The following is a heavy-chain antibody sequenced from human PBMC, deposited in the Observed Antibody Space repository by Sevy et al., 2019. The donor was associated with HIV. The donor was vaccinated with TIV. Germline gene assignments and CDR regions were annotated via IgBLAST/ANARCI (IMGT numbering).Heavy chain of an antibody. V-gene: IGHV3-74*01. CDR1: GFIFSTHW. Sequence: GGSLRLSCVASGFIFSTHWMHWVRQAPGKGLVWVSRINSEGSSTSYADSVKGRFTISRDNAKNTLYLQMNSLRAEDTADYYCARDYRTAGDIWSGYSWNDAFDIWGQGTMVTVSS. J-gene: IGHJ3*02. CDR3: ARDYRTAGDIWSGYSWNDAFDI. D-gene: IGHD3-3*01. CDR2: INSEGSST.